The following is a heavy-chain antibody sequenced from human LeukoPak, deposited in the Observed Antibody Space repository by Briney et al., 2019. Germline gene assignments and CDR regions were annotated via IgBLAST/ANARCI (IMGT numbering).Heavy chain of an antibody. J-gene: IGHJ4*02. CDR1: GGSISSSSYY. D-gene: IGHD5-18*01. V-gene: IGHV4-39*07. Sequence: PSETLSLTCTVSGGSISSSSYYWGWIRQPPGKGLEWIGSIYYSGSTYYNPSLKSRVTISVDTSKNQFSLKLSSVTAADTAVYYCARGEADTAMSPRRPFDYWGQGTLVTVSS. CDR2: IYYSGST. CDR3: ARGEADTAMSPRRPFDY.